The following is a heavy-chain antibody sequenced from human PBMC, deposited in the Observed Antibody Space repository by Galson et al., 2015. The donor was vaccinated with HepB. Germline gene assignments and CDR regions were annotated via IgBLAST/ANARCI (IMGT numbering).Heavy chain of an antibody. J-gene: IGHJ4*02. CDR3: VKDERLSFYNY. D-gene: IGHD3-10*01. CDR2: LNEDGTLR. Sequence: SLRLSCAASGFTFSDFWMTWVRQVPGRGLEWVASLNEDGTLRNYVDSVKGRFTISRDNAKNSLYLHIDSLRVEDTAVYYCVKDERLSFYNYWGRGTLVTVSS. CDR1: GFTFSDFW. V-gene: IGHV3-7*03.